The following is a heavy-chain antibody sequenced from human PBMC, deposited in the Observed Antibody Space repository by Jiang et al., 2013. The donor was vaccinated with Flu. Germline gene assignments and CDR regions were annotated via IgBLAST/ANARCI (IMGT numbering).Heavy chain of an antibody. Sequence: GLVQPGGSLRLSCAASGFTFSSFWMSWVRQAPGKGLEWVANIKEDGSDKYYVDSVKGRFTISRDNAKNSLYLQMNSLRADDTAVYYCARGRSLDYWGQGTLVTVSS. V-gene: IGHV3-7*03. CDR2: IKEDGSDK. CDR3: ARGRSLDY. J-gene: IGHJ4*02. CDR1: GFTFSSFW.